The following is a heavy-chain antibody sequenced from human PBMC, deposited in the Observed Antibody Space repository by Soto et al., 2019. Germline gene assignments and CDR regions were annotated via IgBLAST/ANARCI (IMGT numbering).Heavy chain of an antibody. CDR2: IYYSGST. D-gene: IGHD2-2*01. CDR1: GGFISSYY. CDR3: ARRTIVVVPAAISARSWDYYYCMDV. Sequence: SETLSLTCTVSGGFISSYYWSWIRQPPGKGLEWIGYIYYSGSTNYNPSLKSRVTISVDTSKNQFSLKLSSVTAADTAVYYCARRTIVVVPAAISARSWDYYYCMDVWGKGTTVTVSS. J-gene: IGHJ6*03. V-gene: IGHV4-59*08.